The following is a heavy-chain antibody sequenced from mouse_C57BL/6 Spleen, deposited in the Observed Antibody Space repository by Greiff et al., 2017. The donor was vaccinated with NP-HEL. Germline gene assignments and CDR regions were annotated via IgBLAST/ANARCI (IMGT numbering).Heavy chain of an antibody. J-gene: IGHJ2*01. CDR2: IDPENGDT. D-gene: IGHD2-4*01. CDR3: TYYDYDGT. V-gene: IGHV14-4*01. CDR1: GFNIKDDY. Sequence: VHVKQSGAELVRPGASVKLSCTASGFNIKDDYMHWVKQRPEQGLEWIGWIDPENGDTEYASKFQGKATITADTSSNTAYLQLSSLTSEDTAVCYCTYYDYDGTWGQGTTLTVSS.